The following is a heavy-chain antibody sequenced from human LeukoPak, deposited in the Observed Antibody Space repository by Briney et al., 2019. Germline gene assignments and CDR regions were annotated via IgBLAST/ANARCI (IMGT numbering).Heavy chain of an antibody. CDR3: AKEGEEMATIVDYYGMDV. V-gene: IGHV3-43*02. Sequence: WGSLRLSCAASGFTFDDYAMHWVRQAPGKGLEWVSLISWDGGSTYYADSVKGRFTISRDNSKNSLYLQMNSLRTEDTALYYCAKEGEEMATIVDYYGMDVWGQGTTVTVSS. J-gene: IGHJ6*02. CDR1: GFTFDDYA. D-gene: IGHD5-24*01. CDR2: ISWDGGST.